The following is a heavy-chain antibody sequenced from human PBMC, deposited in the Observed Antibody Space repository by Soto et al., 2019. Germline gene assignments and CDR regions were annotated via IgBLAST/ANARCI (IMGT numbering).Heavy chain of an antibody. J-gene: IGHJ4*02. CDR2: IYYSGST. Sequence: QVQLQESGPGLVKPSETLSLTCTVSGGSISSYYWSWIRQPPGKGLEWIGYIYYSGSTNYNPSLKSRVTISVDTSKNQFSLKLSSLTAADTAVSYCARSDGRYWGQGTLVTVSS. CDR3: ARSDGRY. CDR1: GGSISSYY. V-gene: IGHV4-59*01.